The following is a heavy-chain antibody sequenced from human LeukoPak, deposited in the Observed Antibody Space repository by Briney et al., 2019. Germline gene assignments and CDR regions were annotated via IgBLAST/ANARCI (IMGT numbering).Heavy chain of an antibody. CDR3: ARVPSYGSGSYYSLDY. D-gene: IGHD3-10*01. V-gene: IGHV3-11*01. Sequence: NPGGSLRLSCAASGFTFSDYYMSWIRQAPGKGLEWVSYISSSGSTIYYADSVKGRFTISRDNAKNSLYLQMNSLRAEDTAVYYCARVPSYGSGSYYSLDYWGQGTLVTVSS. J-gene: IGHJ4*02. CDR2: ISSSGSTI. CDR1: GFTFSDYY.